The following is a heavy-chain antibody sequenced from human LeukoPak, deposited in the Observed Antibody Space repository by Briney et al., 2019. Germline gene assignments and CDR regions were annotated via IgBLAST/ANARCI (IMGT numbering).Heavy chain of an antibody. J-gene: IGHJ3*02. V-gene: IGHV3-7*03. CDR3: ARGYNYYDSSGYRDDAFDI. Sequence: GGSLRLSCAASGFTFSIHWMSWVRQAPGKGLEWVANMKQDGSEKYYVDSVKGRFTISRDNAKNSLYLQMNSLRAEDTAVYYCARGYNYYDSSGYRDDAFDIWGQGTMVTVSS. D-gene: IGHD3-22*01. CDR1: GFTFSIHW. CDR2: MKQDGSEK.